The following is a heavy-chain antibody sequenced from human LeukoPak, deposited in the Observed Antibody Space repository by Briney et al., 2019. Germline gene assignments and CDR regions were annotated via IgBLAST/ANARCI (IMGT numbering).Heavy chain of an antibody. V-gene: IGHV1-8*01. Sequence: ASVKVSCKASGYTFTSYDINWVGQATGQGREWMGWINPNSGNRGYAQKFQGRVTMTRNTSISTAYMELSSLRSEATAVYYCARGGRDRWHRTLLDDYWGQGTLVTVSS. D-gene: IGHD2-15*01. CDR3: ARGGRDRWHRTLLDDY. CDR2: INPNSGNR. CDR1: GYTFTSYD. J-gene: IGHJ4*02.